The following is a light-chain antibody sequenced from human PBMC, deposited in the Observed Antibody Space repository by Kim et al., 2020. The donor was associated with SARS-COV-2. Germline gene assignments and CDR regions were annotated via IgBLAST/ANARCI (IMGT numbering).Light chain of an antibody. J-gene: IGLJ3*02. Sequence: SSLPPPSSFSFSPLHSITVSCSGTSSDVGAHNYVCWYQQYPDKPPKLIIYDVTKRRSEISDRFSGSKSGNTASLTISGLQAEDEADYYCSSYTTDNTWVFGGGTQLTVL. CDR2: DVT. CDR3: SSYTTDNTWV. CDR1: SSDVGAHNY. V-gene: IGLV2-14*01.